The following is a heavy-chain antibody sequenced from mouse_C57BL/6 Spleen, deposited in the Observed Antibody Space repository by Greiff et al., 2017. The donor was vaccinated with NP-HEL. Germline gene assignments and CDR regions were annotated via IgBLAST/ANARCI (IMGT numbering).Heavy chain of an antibody. V-gene: IGHV1-55*01. J-gene: IGHJ1*03. Sequence: QVQLQQPGAELVKPGASVKMSCKASGYTFTSYWITWVKQRPGQGLEWIGDIYPGSGSTNYNEKFKSKATLTVDTSSSTAYMQLSSLTSEDSAVYYCARRGSTMIKNWYFDVWGTGTTVTVSS. CDR3: ARRGSTMIKNWYFDV. D-gene: IGHD2-4*01. CDR2: IYPGSGST. CDR1: GYTFTSYW.